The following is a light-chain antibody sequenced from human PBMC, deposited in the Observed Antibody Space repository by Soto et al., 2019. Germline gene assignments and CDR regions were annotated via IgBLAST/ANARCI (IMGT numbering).Light chain of an antibody. CDR1: QNVGSN. V-gene: IGKV3D-15*01. CDR3: HQYNNWPPST. Sequence: EIVMTQSPATLSVSPGERATLSCRASQNVGSNLAWYQQKPGRAPRLLIYGASSRATDIPDRFSGSGSGTDFTLTISSLQSEDFGVYYCHQYNNWPPSTFGRGTRLE. CDR2: GAS. J-gene: IGKJ5*01.